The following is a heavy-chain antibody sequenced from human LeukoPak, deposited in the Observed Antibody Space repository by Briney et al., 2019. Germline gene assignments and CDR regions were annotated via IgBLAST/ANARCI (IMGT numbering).Heavy chain of an antibody. Sequence: GGSLRLSCAASGFTFSNYAMSWVRQAPGKGLEWVSSVSGRGDYTSYADSVKGRFSISRDNSKNTLYLQMNSLRAEDTAVYHCVRAGSAADWGQGTLVTVSS. V-gene: IGHV3-23*01. CDR2: VSGRGDYT. CDR3: VRAGSAAD. CDR1: GFTFSNYA. D-gene: IGHD6-13*01. J-gene: IGHJ4*02.